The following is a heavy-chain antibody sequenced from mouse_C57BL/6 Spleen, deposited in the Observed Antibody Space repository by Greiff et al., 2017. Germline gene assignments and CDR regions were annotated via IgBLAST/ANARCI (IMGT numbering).Heavy chain of an antibody. Sequence: EVTVVESGEGLVKPGGSLKLSCAASGFTFSSYAMSWVRQTPEKRLEWVAYISSGGDYIYYADTVQGRFTISRDNARNTLYLQMSSLESEDTAMYYCTRDRGSSGFAYGGQGTLVTVSA. D-gene: IGHD3-1*01. CDR1: GFTFSSYA. CDR3: TRDRGSSGFAY. J-gene: IGHJ3*01. CDR2: ISSGGDYI. V-gene: IGHV5-9-1*02.